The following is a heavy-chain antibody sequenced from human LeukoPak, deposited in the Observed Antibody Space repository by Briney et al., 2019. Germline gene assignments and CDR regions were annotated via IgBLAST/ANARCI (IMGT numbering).Heavy chain of an antibody. CDR2: FDPEDGET. CDR3: ATPPWGAVVPAAYYFDY. CDR1: GYTLTELS. D-gene: IGHD2-2*01. J-gene: IGHJ4*02. Sequence: ASVKVSCKVSGYTLTELSMHWVRQAPGKGLEWMGGFDPEDGETIYAQKFQGRVTMTEDTSTDTAYMELSSLRSEDTAVYYCATPPWGAVVPAAYYFDYWGQGTLVTVSS. V-gene: IGHV1-24*01.